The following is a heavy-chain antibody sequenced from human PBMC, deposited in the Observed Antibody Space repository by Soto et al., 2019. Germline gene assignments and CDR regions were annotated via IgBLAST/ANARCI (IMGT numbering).Heavy chain of an antibody. V-gene: IGHV3-30-3*01. CDR3: ARGTTTSACSAMDV. CDR1: GFTFSYHA. D-gene: IGHD1-1*01. Sequence: QVQLVESGGGVVQPGRSLRLSCAASGFTFSYHALNWVRQAPGKGLEWVAVISYDGDNKYIAESGKGRFTISRDNSKNTVSLQMNSRRAEDTAMYFCARGTTTSACSAMDVWGQGTTVTVSS. J-gene: IGHJ6*02. CDR2: ISYDGDNK.